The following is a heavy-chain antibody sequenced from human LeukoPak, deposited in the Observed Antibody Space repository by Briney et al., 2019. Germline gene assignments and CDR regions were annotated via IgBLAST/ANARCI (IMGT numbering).Heavy chain of an antibody. V-gene: IGHV4-61*02. CDR2: IYTSGST. CDR1: GGSISSGSYY. CDR3: ASTIVGATSNDY. J-gene: IGHJ4*02. Sequence: SETLSLTCTVSGGSISSGSYYWSWIRQPAGKGLEWIGRIYTSGSTNYNPSLKSRVTISVDTSKNQFSLKLSSVTAADTAVYYCASTIVGATSNDYWGQGTLVTVSS. D-gene: IGHD1-26*01.